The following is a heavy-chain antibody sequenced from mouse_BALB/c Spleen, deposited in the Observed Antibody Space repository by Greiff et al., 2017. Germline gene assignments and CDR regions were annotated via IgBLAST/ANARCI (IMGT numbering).Heavy chain of an antibody. CDR2: ISDGGSYT. J-gene: IGHJ3*01. V-gene: IGHV5-4*02. D-gene: IGHD2-2*01. CDR3: ARGVKGFAY. CDR1: GFTFSDYY. Sequence: DVMLVESGGGLVKPGGSLKLSCAASGFTFSDYYMYWVRQTPEKRLEWVATISDGGSYTYYPDSVKGRFTISRDNAKNNLYLQMSSLKSEDTAMYYCARGVKGFAYWGQGTLVTVSA.